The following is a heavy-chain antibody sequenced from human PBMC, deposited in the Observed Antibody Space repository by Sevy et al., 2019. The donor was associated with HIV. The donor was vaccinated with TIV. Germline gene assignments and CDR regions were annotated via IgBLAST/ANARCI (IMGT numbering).Heavy chain of an antibody. Sequence: ASVKVSCKAYEYTFTTYDINWVRQAPGQGLEWMGWMNPNTGNTGYAQKFQGRVTMTRDTSTSTAYMELSSLTSEDMAMYYCARNRAHDYWGQGTLVTVSS. CDR1: EYTFTTYD. J-gene: IGHJ4*02. CDR2: MNPNTGNT. V-gene: IGHV1-8*01. CDR3: ARNRAHDY.